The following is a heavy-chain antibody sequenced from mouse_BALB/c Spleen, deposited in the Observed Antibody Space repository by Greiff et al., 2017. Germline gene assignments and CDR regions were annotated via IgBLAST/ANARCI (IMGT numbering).Heavy chain of an antibody. J-gene: IGHJ4*01. Sequence: DVKLVESGGGLVQPGGSLRLSCATSGFTFTDYYMSWVRQPPGKALEWLGFIRNKANGYTTEYSASVKGRFTISRDNSQSILYLQMNTLRAEDSATYYCARDADEGYYAMDYWGQGTSVTVSS. CDR2: IRNKANGYTT. CDR1: GFTFTDYY. V-gene: IGHV7-3*02. CDR3: ARDADEGYYAMDY.